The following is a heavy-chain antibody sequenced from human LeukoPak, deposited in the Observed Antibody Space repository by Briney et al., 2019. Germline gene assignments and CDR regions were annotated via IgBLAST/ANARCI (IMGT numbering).Heavy chain of an antibody. D-gene: IGHD6-19*01. J-gene: IGHJ4*02. CDR3: AKDGLCPSVCPTKIDVAGYVDS. CDR2: INHNGGTT. Sequence: GGSLRLSCAASGFTFRIFTMNWVRQAPGKGLEWVSIINHNGGTTYYTDSVKGRITIYRDNSNNTVYLQMNSLRAEDPAIYYFAKDGLCPSVCPTKIDVAGYVDSWGQGTLVTVSS. CDR1: GFTFRIFT. V-gene: IGHV3-23*01.